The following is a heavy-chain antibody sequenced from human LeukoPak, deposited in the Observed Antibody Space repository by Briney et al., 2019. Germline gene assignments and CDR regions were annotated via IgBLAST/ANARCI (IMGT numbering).Heavy chain of an antibody. CDR2: IYPGDSDT. J-gene: IGHJ5*02. Sequence: GESLKISCKGSGYSFTSYWIGWVRQMPGKGLEWMGIIYPGDSDTRYSPSFQGKVTISADKSISTAYLQWSSLKASDTAMYYCARLGGSSGWYFSGANWFDPWGQGTLVTVSS. D-gene: IGHD6-19*01. CDR3: ARLGGSSGWYFSGANWFDP. CDR1: GYSFTSYW. V-gene: IGHV5-51*01.